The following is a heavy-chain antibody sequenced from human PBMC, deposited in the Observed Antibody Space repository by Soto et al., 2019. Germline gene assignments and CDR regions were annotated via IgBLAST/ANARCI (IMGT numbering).Heavy chain of an antibody. D-gene: IGHD3-16*01. J-gene: IGHJ4*01. CDR1: GFTFSNYA. Sequence: EVQLLDSGGGLVQPGGSLRLSCAASGFTFSNYAMTWVRQGPGKGLEWVSGISGSGGRSYYADSVKGRFTISRDNSKSSLYLQMNSLRAEDTAVYYCAKAYFVWSSEQPYYFDYWGHVTLVTGSS. CDR2: ISGSGGRS. V-gene: IGHV3-23*01. CDR3: AKAYFVWSSEQPYYFDY.